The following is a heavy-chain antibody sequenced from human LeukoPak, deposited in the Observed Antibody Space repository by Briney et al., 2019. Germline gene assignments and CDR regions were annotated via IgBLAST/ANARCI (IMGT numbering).Heavy chain of an antibody. Sequence: PGGSLRLSCAASGFTFSSYSMNWVRQAPGKGLEWVSAISGSGGSTYYADSVKGRFTISRDNSKSTLYLQMNSLRAEDTAVYYCAKAMVSAYYFEYWGQGTQVTVSS. D-gene: IGHD2-8*01. CDR3: AKAMVSAYYFEY. CDR2: ISGSGGST. V-gene: IGHV3-23*01. J-gene: IGHJ4*02. CDR1: GFTFSSYS.